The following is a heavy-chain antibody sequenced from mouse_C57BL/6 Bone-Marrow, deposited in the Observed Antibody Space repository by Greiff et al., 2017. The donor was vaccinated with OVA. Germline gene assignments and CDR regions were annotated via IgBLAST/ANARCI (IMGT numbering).Heavy chain of an antibody. Sequence: QVQLQQPGAELVKPGASVKLSCKASGYTFTSYWMHWVKQRPGQGLEWIGNIYPSDSETHYNQKFKDKATLTVDKSSSTAYMQLSSLTSEDSAVYCCTIYYYPHWYFDVWGTGTTVTVSS. J-gene: IGHJ1*03. CDR1: GYTFTSYW. D-gene: IGHD1-1*01. CDR3: TIYYYPHWYFDV. CDR2: IYPSDSET. V-gene: IGHV1-61*01.